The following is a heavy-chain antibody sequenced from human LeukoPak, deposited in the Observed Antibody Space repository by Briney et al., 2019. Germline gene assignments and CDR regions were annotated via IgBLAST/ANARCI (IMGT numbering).Heavy chain of an antibody. CDR2: ISSGSSYI. CDR1: GFTFSSYG. CDR3: AKDGGVDY. V-gene: IGHV3-21*04. D-gene: IGHD3-16*01. J-gene: IGHJ4*02. Sequence: GGSLRLSCAASGFTFSSYGMSWVRQAPGKGLEWVSIISSGSSYIHYADSVKGRFTISRDNSKNTLYLQMNSLRAEDTAVYYCAKDGGVDYWGQGTLVTVSS.